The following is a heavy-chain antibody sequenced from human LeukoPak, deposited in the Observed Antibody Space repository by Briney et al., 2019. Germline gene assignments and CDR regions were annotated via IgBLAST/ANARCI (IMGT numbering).Heavy chain of an antibody. CDR2: ISTSSRYI. J-gene: IGHJ5*02. CDR1: GFTFSNYW. D-gene: IGHD2-2*01. Sequence: GGSLRLPCAASGFTFSNYWMSWVRQAPGKGLEWVSSISTSSRYIYYRDSVKGRFTISRDDAKNSLYLQMNSLRVEDTAVYYCARADCSGSTCYLRRSWFDPWGQGTLVTVSS. CDR3: ARADCSGSTCYLRRSWFDP. V-gene: IGHV3-21*01.